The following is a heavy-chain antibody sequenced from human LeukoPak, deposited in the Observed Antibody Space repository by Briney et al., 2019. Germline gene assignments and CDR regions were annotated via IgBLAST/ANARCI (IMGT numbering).Heavy chain of an antibody. CDR3: ARANIRTMVRVGGFGY. CDR2: INPSGGST. J-gene: IGHJ4*02. V-gene: IGHV1-46*01. D-gene: IGHD3-10*01. Sequence: ASVKVSCKASGYTFTGYYMRWVRQAPGQGLEWMGIINPSGGSTSYAQKFQGRVTMTRDTSTSTVYMELSSLRSEDTAVYYCARANIRTMVRVGGFGYWGQGTLVTVSS. CDR1: GYTFTGYY.